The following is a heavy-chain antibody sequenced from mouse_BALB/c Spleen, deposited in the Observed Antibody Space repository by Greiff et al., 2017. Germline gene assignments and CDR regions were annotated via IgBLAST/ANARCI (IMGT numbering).Heavy chain of an antibody. CDR2: ISYDGSN. D-gene: IGHD2-14*01. CDR3: ASTYDRYADY. V-gene: IGHV3-6*02. J-gene: IGHJ2*01. Sequence: EVQLQQSGPGLVKPPQSLSLSCSVSGYSITSGYFWNWIRQVPGNQLEWMGYISYDGSNNYNPTLKNRISITRDTSKIQFFLKLNSVTTEDTATYYCASTYDRYADYWGQGTTLTVSS. CDR1: GYSITSGYF.